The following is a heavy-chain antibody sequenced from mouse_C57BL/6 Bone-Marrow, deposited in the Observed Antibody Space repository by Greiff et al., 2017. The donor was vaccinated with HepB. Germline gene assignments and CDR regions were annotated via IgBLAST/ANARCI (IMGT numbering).Heavy chain of an antibody. Sequence: EVQVVESGEGLVKPGGSLKLSCAASGFTFSSYAMSWVRQTPEKRLVWVAYINSGGDYIYYADTVKGRFTISRDNARNTLYLQMSSLKSEDTAMYYCTRGGITFDYWGQGTTLTVSS. CDR1: GFTFSSYA. V-gene: IGHV5-9-1*02. D-gene: IGHD1-1*01. CDR3: TRGGITFDY. CDR2: INSGGDYI. J-gene: IGHJ2*01.